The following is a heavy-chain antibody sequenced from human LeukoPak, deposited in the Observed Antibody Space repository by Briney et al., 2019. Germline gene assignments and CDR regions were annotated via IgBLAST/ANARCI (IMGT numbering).Heavy chain of an antibody. V-gene: IGHV4-34*01. CDR1: GGSFSGYY. J-gene: IGHJ3*02. Sequence: SETLSLTRVVYGGSFSGYYWSWIRQPPGKGLEWIGEINHSGSTNYNPSLKSRVTISVDTSKNQFSLKLSSVTAAHTAVYYCARNIPYYDFWSGTKDAFDIWGQGTMVTVSS. D-gene: IGHD3-3*01. CDR3: ARNIPYYDFWSGTKDAFDI. CDR2: INHSGST.